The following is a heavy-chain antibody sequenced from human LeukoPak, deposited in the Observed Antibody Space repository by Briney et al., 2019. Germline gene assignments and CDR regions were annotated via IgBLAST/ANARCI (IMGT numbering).Heavy chain of an antibody. D-gene: IGHD3-22*01. V-gene: IGHV4-59*04. Sequence: PSETLSLTCTVSGGSISSYYWSWIRQPPGKGLEWIGYIYYSGSTYYNPSLKSRVTISVDTSKNQFSLKLSSVTAADTAVYYCARGVTMIVVVIHDWYFDLWGRGTLVTVSS. CDR3: ARGVTMIVVVIHDWYFDL. CDR2: IYYSGST. CDR1: GGSISSYY. J-gene: IGHJ2*01.